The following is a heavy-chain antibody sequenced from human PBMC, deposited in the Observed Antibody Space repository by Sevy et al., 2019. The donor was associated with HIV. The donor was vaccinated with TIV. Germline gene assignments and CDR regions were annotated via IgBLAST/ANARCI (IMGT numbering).Heavy chain of an antibody. CDR1: EFSFSNYE. V-gene: IGHV3-48*03. J-gene: IGHJ4*02. Sequence: GGSLRLSCAASEFSFSNYEMNWVRQAPGKGLEWISYISSSGSRIYYADSVRGRFIISRDNAKNSLYLQMSSLRAEDTAVYYCARDLPPSATTVAHFDFWGQGTLVTVSS. CDR3: ARDLPPSATTVAHFDF. CDR2: ISSSGSRI. D-gene: IGHD4-17*01.